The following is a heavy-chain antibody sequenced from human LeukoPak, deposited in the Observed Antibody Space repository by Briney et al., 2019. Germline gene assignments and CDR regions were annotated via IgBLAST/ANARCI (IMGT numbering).Heavy chain of an antibody. D-gene: IGHD3-9*01. CDR1: GFTFSSYG. Sequence: PGGSLRLSCAASGFTFSSYGMSWVRQAPGKGLEWVSAISGSGGSTYYADSVKGRFTISRDNSKNTLYLQMNSLRAEDTAVYYCAKVGEVLRYFDWLFPGAALEAFDIWGQGTMVTVSS. CDR3: AKVGEVLRYFDWLFPGAALEAFDI. CDR2: ISGSGGST. J-gene: IGHJ3*02. V-gene: IGHV3-23*01.